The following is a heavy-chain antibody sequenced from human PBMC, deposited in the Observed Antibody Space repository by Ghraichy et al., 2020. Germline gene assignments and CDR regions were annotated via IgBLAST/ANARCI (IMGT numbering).Heavy chain of an antibody. Sequence: GSLRLSCAASGFTFSSYAMSWVRQAPGKGLEWVSAISGSGGSTYYADSVKGRFTISRDNSKNTLYLQMNSLRAEDTAVYYCAKGRPDSYGYFHYYYYMDVWGKGTTVTVSS. J-gene: IGHJ6*03. D-gene: IGHD5-18*01. V-gene: IGHV3-23*01. CDR1: GFTFSSYA. CDR2: ISGSGGST. CDR3: AKGRPDSYGYFHYYYYMDV.